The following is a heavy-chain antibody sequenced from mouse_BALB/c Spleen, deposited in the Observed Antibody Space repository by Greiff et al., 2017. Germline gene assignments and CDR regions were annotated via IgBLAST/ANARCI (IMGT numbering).Heavy chain of an antibody. CDR3: ARHDDGNYPVDY. D-gene: IGHD2-3*01. CDR1: GFTFSSYG. CDR2: ISSGGSYT. Sequence: EVQLVESGGDLVKPGGSLKLSCAASGFTFSSYGMSWVRQTPDKRLEWVATISSGGSYTYYPDSVKGRFTISRDNAKNTLYLQMSSLKSEDTAMYYCARHDDGNYPVDYWGQGTTLTVSS. J-gene: IGHJ2*01. V-gene: IGHV5-6*01.